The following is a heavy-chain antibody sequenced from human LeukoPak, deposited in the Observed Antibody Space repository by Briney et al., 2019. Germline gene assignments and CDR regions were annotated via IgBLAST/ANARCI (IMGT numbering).Heavy chain of an antibody. CDR2: TNWNGRSV. D-gene: IGHD2-21*01. Sequence: GGSLRLSCAASGFTFDNYGMTWVRQAPGKGLVWVGGTNWNGRSVVYADSVKGRFTMSRDNAKNSLYLQMNSLRVEDTALYHCVRDTRIRDAFDIWGQGTMVTVSS. V-gene: IGHV3-20*01. J-gene: IGHJ3*02. CDR3: VRDTRIRDAFDI. CDR1: GFTFDNYG.